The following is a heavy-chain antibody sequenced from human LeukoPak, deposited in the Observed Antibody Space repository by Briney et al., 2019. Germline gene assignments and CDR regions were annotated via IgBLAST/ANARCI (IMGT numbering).Heavy chain of an antibody. D-gene: IGHD3-9*01. CDR3: ARGAHYYDILTGYPRTQYYFDY. Sequence: SETLSLTCAVYGGSFSGYYWSWIRQPPGKGLEWIGEINHSGSTNYNPSLKSRVTISVDTSKNQFSLKLSSVTAADTAVYYCARGAHYYDILTGYPRTQYYFDYWGQGTLVTVSS. CDR1: GGSFSGYY. J-gene: IGHJ4*02. CDR2: INHSGST. V-gene: IGHV4-34*01.